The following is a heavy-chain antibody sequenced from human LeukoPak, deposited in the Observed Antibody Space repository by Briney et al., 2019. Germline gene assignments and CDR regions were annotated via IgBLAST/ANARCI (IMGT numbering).Heavy chain of an antibody. J-gene: IGHJ4*02. CDR3: ARGSSSWYVRPFDY. CDR1: GGSISSTSYY. Sequence: SETLSLTCTVSGGSISSTSYYWSWIRQLPGKGLEWIGEINHSGSTNYNPSLKSRVTISVDTSKDQFSLKLSSVTAADTTVYYCARGSSSWYVRPFDYWGQGTLVTVSS. CDR2: INHSGST. V-gene: IGHV4-39*07. D-gene: IGHD6-13*01.